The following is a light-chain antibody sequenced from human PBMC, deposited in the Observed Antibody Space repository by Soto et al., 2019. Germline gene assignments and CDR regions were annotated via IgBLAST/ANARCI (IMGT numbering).Light chain of an antibody. CDR3: AASDDSLDGYV. V-gene: IGLV1-44*01. Sequence: QSVLTQPPSASGTPGQRVIISCSGSSSNIGSNTVNWYQQLPGTAPKLRMYSNNQRPSGVPDRFSGSKSGTSASLAISGLHSEDEADYYCAASDDSLDGYVFGTGTKLTVL. J-gene: IGLJ1*01. CDR2: SNN. CDR1: SSNIGSNT.